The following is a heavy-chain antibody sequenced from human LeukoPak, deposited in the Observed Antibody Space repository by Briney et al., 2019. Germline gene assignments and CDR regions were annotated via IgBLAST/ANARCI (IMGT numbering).Heavy chain of an antibody. Sequence: PSETLSLTCAVYGGSFSGYYWSWIRQPPGKGLEWIGYIYYSGSTNYNPSLKSRVTISVDTSKNQFSLKLSSVTAADTAVYYCASQGAYYYYGMDVWGQGTTVTVSS. J-gene: IGHJ6*02. CDR1: GGSFSGYY. D-gene: IGHD3-16*01. V-gene: IGHV4-59*01. CDR2: IYYSGST. CDR3: ASQGAYYYYGMDV.